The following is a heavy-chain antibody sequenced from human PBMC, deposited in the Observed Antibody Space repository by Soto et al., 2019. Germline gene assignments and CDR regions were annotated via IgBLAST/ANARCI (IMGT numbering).Heavy chain of an antibody. CDR3: ARDGDYGMDV. CDR2: ISYDGSNK. Sequence: QVQLVESGGGVVQPGRSLRLSCAASGFTFSSYAMHWVRQAPGKGLEWVAVISYDGSNKYYADSVKGRFTISRDNSKNTLYLQMNSLRAEDTAVSYCARDGDYGMDVWGQGTTVTVSS. V-gene: IGHV3-30-3*01. CDR1: GFTFSSYA. J-gene: IGHJ6*02. D-gene: IGHD3-16*01.